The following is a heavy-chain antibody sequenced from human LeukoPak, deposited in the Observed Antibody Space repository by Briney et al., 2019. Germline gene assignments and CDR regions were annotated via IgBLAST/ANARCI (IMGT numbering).Heavy chain of an antibody. CDR1: GFTFSSYA. V-gene: IGHV3-23*01. CDR2: ISGSGGST. D-gene: IGHD3-3*01. J-gene: IGHJ5*02. Sequence: GGSLRLSCAASGFTFSSYAMSWVRQAPGKGLEWVSAISGSGGSTYYADSVKGRFTISRDNSKNTLYLQMNSLRSDDTAVYYCARDYTIFGVVIGFDPWGQGTLVTVSS. CDR3: ARDYTIFGVVIGFDP.